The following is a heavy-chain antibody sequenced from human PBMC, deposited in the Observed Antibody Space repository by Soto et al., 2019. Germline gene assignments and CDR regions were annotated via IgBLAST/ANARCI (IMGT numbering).Heavy chain of an antibody. CDR2: ISAYNGNT. V-gene: IGHV1-18*01. CDR1: GYTFTSYG. CDR3: ARDFVASDYSYNWFDP. Sequence: ASVKVSCKASGYTFTSYGISWVRQAPGQGLERMGWISAYNGNTNYAQKLQGRVTMTTDTSTSTAYMELRSLRSDDTAVYYCARDFVASDYSYNWFDPWGQGTLVTVSS. J-gene: IGHJ5*02. D-gene: IGHD2-15*01.